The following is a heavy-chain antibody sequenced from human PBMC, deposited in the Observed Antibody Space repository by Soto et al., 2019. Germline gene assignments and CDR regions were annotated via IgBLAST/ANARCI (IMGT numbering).Heavy chain of an antibody. D-gene: IGHD6-13*01. CDR3: AREGLDTAGFFDI. CDR1: GFTFSSYA. Sequence: EVQLLESGGGLVQSGGSLRLSCAASGFTFSSYAMSWVRQAPGKGLEWVSGISGSGGSTNYADSVKGRFTISRDNSKNTLYLQMNSLIAEDTAVYYCAREGLDTAGFFDIWGQGTVVIVSS. CDR2: ISGSGGST. V-gene: IGHV3-23*01. J-gene: IGHJ3*02.